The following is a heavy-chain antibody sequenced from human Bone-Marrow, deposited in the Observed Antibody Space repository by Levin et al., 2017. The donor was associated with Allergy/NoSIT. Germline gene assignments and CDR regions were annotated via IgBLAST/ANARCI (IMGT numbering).Heavy chain of an antibody. V-gene: IGHV3-30-3*01. D-gene: IGHD2-21*02. CDR2: ISFDGNHT. Sequence: LAGGSLRLSCRTSGFNFKNFAFHWVRQAPGKGLQWLSLISFDGNHTFHADSLRGRFTVSRDNSKSTLFLNMNSLRPNDTAVYYCPRDSHHDESAPTASIPFVYWGQGALVTVSS. CDR3: PRDSHHDESAPTASIPFVY. CDR1: GFNFKNFA. J-gene: IGHJ4*02.